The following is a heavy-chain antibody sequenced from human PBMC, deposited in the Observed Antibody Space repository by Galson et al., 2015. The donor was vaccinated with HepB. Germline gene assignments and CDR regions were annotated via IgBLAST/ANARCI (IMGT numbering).Heavy chain of an antibody. CDR3: AKKRHSGTRPTGSYGMDV. CDR1: GGTFSSYT. J-gene: IGHJ6*02. Sequence: SVKVSCKASGGTFSSYTISWVRQAPGQGLEWMGRIIPILGIANYAQKFQGRVTITADKSTSTAYMELSSLRSEDTAVYYCAKKRHSGTRPTGSYGMDVWGQGTTVTVSS. CDR2: IIPILGIA. V-gene: IGHV1-69*02. D-gene: IGHD1-14*01.